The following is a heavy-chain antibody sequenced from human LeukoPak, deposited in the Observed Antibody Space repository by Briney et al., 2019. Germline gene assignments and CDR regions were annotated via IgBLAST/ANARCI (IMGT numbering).Heavy chain of an antibody. CDR3: ARALLGLGLSGLGFDY. D-gene: IGHD3-16*01. Sequence: PGRSLRLSCAASGFTFDDYAMHWVRQAPGKGLEWVSGISWNSGSIGYADSVKGRFTISRDNAKNSLYLQMNSLRAEDTALYYCARALLGLGLSGLGFDYWGQGTLVTVSS. CDR2: ISWNSGSI. V-gene: IGHV3-9*01. J-gene: IGHJ4*02. CDR1: GFTFDDYA.